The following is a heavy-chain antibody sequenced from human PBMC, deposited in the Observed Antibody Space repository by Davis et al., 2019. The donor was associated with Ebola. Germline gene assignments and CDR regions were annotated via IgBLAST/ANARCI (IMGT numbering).Heavy chain of an antibody. D-gene: IGHD2-15*01. J-gene: IGHJ4*02. CDR3: ARGKDCSGGSCYPDY. CDR2: IYYSGST. CDR1: GGSISSSSYY. Sequence: PSETLSLTCTVSGGSISSSSYYWGWIRQPPGKGLEWIGSIYYSGSTYYNPSLKSRVTISVDTSKNQFSLKLSSVTAADTAVYYCARGKDCSGGSCYPDYWGQGTLVTVSS. V-gene: IGHV4-39*01.